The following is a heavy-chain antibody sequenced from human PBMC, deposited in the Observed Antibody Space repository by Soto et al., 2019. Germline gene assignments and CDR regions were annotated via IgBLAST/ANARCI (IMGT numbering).Heavy chain of an antibody. J-gene: IGHJ4*02. CDR2: ISYDGSNK. D-gene: IGHD2-15*01. Sequence: PVGSLRLSCAASGFTFSSYGMHWVRQAPGKGLEWVAVISYDGSNKYHADSVKGRFTISRDNSKNTLYLQMNSLRAEDTAVYYCAKPTPCSGGSCYSVFDYWGQGTLVTVSS. V-gene: IGHV3-30*18. CDR1: GFTFSSYG. CDR3: AKPTPCSGGSCYSVFDY.